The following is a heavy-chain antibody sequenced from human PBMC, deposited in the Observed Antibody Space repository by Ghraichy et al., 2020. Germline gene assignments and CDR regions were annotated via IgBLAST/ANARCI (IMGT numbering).Heavy chain of an antibody. Sequence: SETLSLTCTVSGGSISSYYWSWIRQPPGKGLEWIGYIYYSGSTNYNPSLKSRVTISVDTSKNQFSLKLSSVTAADTAVYYCARDSGRAAAEFDPWGQGTLVTVSS. D-gene: IGHD6-13*01. J-gene: IGHJ5*02. CDR3: ARDSGRAAAEFDP. V-gene: IGHV4-59*01. CDR2: IYYSGST. CDR1: GGSISSYY.